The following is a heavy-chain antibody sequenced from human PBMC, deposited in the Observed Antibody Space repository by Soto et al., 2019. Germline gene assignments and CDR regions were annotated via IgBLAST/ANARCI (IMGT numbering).Heavy chain of an antibody. Sequence: PDTLSLTCTGSGGSISSYYWSWIRQPPGKGLEWIGYIYYSGSTNYNPSLKSRVTISVDTSKNQFSLKLSSVTAADTAVYYCAREGVSWFDPWGQGTLVTVSS. J-gene: IGHJ5*02. CDR1: GGSISSYY. D-gene: IGHD3-10*01. CDR3: AREGVSWFDP. CDR2: IYYSGST. V-gene: IGHV4-59*01.